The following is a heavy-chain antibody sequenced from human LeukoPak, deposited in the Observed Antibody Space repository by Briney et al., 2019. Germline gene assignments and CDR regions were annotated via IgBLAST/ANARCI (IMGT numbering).Heavy chain of an antibody. CDR1: VFTFSSYA. D-gene: IGHD3-10*01. V-gene: IGHV3-43*02. Sequence: GGSLRLSCAASVFTFSSYAMSWVRQAPGKGLEWVSLISGDGGSASYAASVKGRFTISRDNSKNSLYLQMNSLRTEDTAFYYCAKASSGSSSRPIDYWGQGTLVTVSS. J-gene: IGHJ4*02. CDR3: AKASSGSSSRPIDY. CDR2: ISGDGGSA.